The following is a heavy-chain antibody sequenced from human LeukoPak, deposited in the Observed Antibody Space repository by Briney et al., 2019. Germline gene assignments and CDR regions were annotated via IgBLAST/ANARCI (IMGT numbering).Heavy chain of an antibody. D-gene: IGHD5-18*01. J-gene: IGHJ6*02. CDR3: TLSYGRGFNYYYGMDV. CDR2: IDTASNT. Sequence: GGSLRLSRAASGFTFSSYDMHWVRQVTGRGLEWVSAIDTASNTYYPGSVKGRFTISRENAKNSVYLQMNSLRAGDTAVYYCTLSYGRGFNYYYGMDVWGQGTTVTVSS. V-gene: IGHV3-13*01. CDR1: GFTFSSYD.